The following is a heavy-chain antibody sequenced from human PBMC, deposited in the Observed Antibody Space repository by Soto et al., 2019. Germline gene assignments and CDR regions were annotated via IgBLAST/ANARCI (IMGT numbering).Heavy chain of an antibody. V-gene: IGHV4-59*08. CDR1: GCSISSINNHFSNHY. CDR2: ISNIGFT. J-gene: IGHJ6*02. D-gene: IGHD3-10*01. CDR3: TTQGFGGLHGLVDV. Sequence: KPSETLSLTCNVSGCSISSINNHFSNHYCSWIRLSPGKGLEWIGYISNIGFTRYNPSLKSRVSISVDTSKNQFSLKLTSVTAADSAVYYCTTQGFGGLHGLVDVWGQGTTVTVS.